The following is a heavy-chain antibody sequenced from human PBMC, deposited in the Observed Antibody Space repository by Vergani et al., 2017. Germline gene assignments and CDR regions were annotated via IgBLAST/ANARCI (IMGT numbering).Heavy chain of an antibody. CDR1: GGTFSSYA. CDR3: AGIAVAGSYYYYYMDV. D-gene: IGHD6-19*01. V-gene: IGHV1-69*12. CDR2: TIPIFGTA. Sequence: QVQLVQSGAEVKKPGSSVKVSCKASGGTFSSYAISWVRQAPGQGLEWMGGTIPIFGTANYAQKFQGRGTITADESTSTAYMELSSRRSEDTAVYYCAGIAVAGSYYYYYMDVWGKGTTVTVSS. J-gene: IGHJ6*03.